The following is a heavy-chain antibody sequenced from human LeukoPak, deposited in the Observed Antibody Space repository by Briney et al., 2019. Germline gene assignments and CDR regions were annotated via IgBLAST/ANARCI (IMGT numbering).Heavy chain of an antibody. CDR3: ASSIATTDY. Sequence: ASETLSLTCAVYGGSFSAYYWSWIRQPPGKGLEWIGEINHRGSTNYNPSLKSRVTISVDTSKNQLSLKLNSVTAADTAMYYCASSIATTDYWGQGTLVTVSS. V-gene: IGHV4-34*01. J-gene: IGHJ4*02. D-gene: IGHD1-26*01. CDR2: INHRGST. CDR1: GGSFSAYY.